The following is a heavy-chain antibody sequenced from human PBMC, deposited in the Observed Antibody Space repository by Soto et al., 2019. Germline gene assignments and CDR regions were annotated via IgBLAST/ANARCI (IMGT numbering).Heavy chain of an antibody. V-gene: IGHV3-15*01. Sequence: GGSLRLSCAASGFIFSKVWLSWVRQTPGKVLDWVSRIKNEADGGKTEYTEPVKGRFTISRDDSENTLYLQMNILNTEDTGIYYCVKGFTSTKYXWGQGTLVTVSX. J-gene: IGHJ4*02. CDR2: IKNEADGGKT. D-gene: IGHD3-10*01. CDR3: VKGFTSTKYX. CDR1: GFIFSKVW.